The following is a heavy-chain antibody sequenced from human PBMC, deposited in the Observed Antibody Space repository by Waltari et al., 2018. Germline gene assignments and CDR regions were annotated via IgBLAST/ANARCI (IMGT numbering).Heavy chain of an antibody. CDR3: ARVRIVVVPAALDY. D-gene: IGHD2-2*01. V-gene: IGHV4-59*08. J-gene: IGHJ4*02. CDR1: GGSISSHY. Sequence: QVQLQESGPGLVKPSETLSLTCTVSGGSISSHYWSWIRQPPGKGLEWIGYIYYSGSTNYNPSLKSRVTISVDTSKNQFSLKLSSVTAADTAVYYCARVRIVVVPAALDYWGQGTLVTVSS. CDR2: IYYSGST.